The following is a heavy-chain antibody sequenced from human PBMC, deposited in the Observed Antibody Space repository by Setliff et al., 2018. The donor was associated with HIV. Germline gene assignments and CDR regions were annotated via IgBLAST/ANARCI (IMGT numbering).Heavy chain of an antibody. Sequence: SETLSLTCTVSDNSIRSYYWSWIRQPPGKGLEWIGYIYQTGTTSYNPPLRSRVSMSLDTSKNQFSLRLSSVTAADTAVYYCAKHGGFWNGILYYYFYMDVWGKGTTVTVSS. D-gene: IGHD3-3*01. J-gene: IGHJ6*03. V-gene: IGHV4-59*08. CDR1: DNSIRSYY. CDR2: IYQTGTT. CDR3: AKHGGFWNGILYYYFYMDV.